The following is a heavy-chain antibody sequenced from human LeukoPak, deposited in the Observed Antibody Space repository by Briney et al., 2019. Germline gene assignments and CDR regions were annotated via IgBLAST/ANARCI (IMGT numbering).Heavy chain of an antibody. Sequence: ASVKVSCKASEYTFTGYYMHWVRQAPGQGLEWMGRIDPNTGGTIYAQKFQGRVTMTRDTSVNTAYMALSRLTSDDTAVYYCARDSRVSLDVWGKGTTVTVSS. CDR1: EYTFTGYY. CDR3: ARDSRVSLDV. CDR2: IDPNTGGT. V-gene: IGHV1-2*06. D-gene: IGHD6-13*01. J-gene: IGHJ6*04.